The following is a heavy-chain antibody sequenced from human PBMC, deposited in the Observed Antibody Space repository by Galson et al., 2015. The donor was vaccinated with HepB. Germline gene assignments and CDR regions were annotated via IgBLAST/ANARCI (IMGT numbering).Heavy chain of an antibody. Sequence: SLRLSCAASGFSFSSFWMSWFRQPLGKGLEWVANIKQDGSETHYADSVKGRFTVFGDNGKMSVYLQMNSLRAEDTAVYYCARYHQSGPEDYWGRGTLVTVSS. J-gene: IGHJ4*02. CDR2: IKQDGSET. V-gene: IGHV3-7*03. D-gene: IGHD3-3*01. CDR1: GFSFSSFW. CDR3: ARYHQSGPEDY.